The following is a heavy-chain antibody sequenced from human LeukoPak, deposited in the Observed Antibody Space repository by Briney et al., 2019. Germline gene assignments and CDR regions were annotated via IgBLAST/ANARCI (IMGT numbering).Heavy chain of an antibody. V-gene: IGHV3-7*04. D-gene: IGHD3-3*01. Sequence: GGSLRLSCAASGFTFSSYGMHWVRQAPGKGLEWVASIKQDGSEKYVDSVKGRFTISRDNAKNSLYLQMNSLRVEDTAVYYCARAYYDFWSGYYYYYYYGMDVWGQGTTVTVSS. CDR3: ARAYYDFWSGYYYYYYYGMDV. CDR1: GFTFSSYG. J-gene: IGHJ6*02. CDR2: IKQDGSEK.